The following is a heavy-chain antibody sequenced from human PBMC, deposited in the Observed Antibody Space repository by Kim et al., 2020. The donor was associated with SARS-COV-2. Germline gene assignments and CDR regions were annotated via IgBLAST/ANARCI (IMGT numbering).Heavy chain of an antibody. CDR3: ARGVGVVILLDWFDP. Sequence: QKFQGRVTITRDTSASTAYMELSSLRSEDTAVYYCARGVGVVILLDWFDPWGQGTLVTVSS. J-gene: IGHJ5*02. V-gene: IGHV1-3*01. D-gene: IGHD3-3*01.